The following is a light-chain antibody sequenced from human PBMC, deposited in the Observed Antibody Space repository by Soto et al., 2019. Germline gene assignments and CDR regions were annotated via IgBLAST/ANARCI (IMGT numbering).Light chain of an antibody. J-gene: IGKJ1*01. Sequence: EIVLTQSPGILSLSPGERATLSCRASQSVSNSYLAWYQQKPGQAPRLLMYAASNRATGIPDRFSGSGSGTDFPLTISRLEPEDCAVYYCQQFPTWTFGQGTKVEIK. CDR2: AAS. V-gene: IGKV3-20*01. CDR1: QSVSNSY. CDR3: QQFPTWT.